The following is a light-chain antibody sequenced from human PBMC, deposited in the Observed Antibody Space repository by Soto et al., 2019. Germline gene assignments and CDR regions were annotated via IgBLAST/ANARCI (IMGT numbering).Light chain of an antibody. CDR3: QQYGSSSTWT. J-gene: IGKJ1*01. CDR2: GAS. V-gene: IGKV3-20*01. Sequence: EIEMTQSPATLSVSPGERATLSCRASQSVSSYSLAWYQKKPGQAPRLLIYGASSRAAGIPDRFSGSGSGTDFTLTISGLEPEDFAVYYCQQYGSSSTWTFGQGTKVDI. CDR1: QSVSSYS.